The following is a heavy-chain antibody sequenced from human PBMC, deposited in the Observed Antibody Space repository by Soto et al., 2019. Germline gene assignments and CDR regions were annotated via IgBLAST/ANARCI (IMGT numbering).Heavy chain of an antibody. CDR1: GYTFTSYG. CDR2: INPDNGDT. V-gene: IGHV1-3*01. CDR3: ARDDASSWDY. Sequence: QVPLVQSGAEVKKPGASVKVSCKASGYTFTSYGLHWARQAPGQRLEWMAWINPDNGDTKYSQRFQGRVTITRDTSANTAYMELSSLRSEDTTVYYCARDDASSWDYWGQGTLVTVSS. J-gene: IGHJ4*02. D-gene: IGHD6-13*01.